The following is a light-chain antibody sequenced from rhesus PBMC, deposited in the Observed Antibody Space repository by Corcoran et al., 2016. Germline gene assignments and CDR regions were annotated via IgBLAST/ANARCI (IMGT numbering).Light chain of an antibody. V-gene: IGKV1-22*01. CDR2: EAS. CDR1: KDITND. J-gene: IGKJ2*01. Sequence: DIQMTQSPSSLSASVGDRVTITCRASKDITNDLAWYQQKPGETPKLLIYEASSLQSGIPSRFSGSGSGTDCNLTVSSLQSEDFATYFCQHYCSTPYSFGQGTKVDIK. CDR3: QHYCSTPYS.